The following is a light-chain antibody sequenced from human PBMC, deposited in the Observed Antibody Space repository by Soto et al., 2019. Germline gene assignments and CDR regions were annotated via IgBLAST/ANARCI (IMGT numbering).Light chain of an antibody. CDR3: QQRHNSWT. CDR2: GVT. J-gene: IGKJ1*01. CDR1: RSISSNY. V-gene: IGKV3D-20*02. Sequence: EIVLTQSPGTLSLSPGERATLSCRASRSISSNYVAWYQQKPGQVPRLLIYGVTNRVTGIPERFSGSGSGTELTLTISSLEPEDFALYYCQQRHNSWTFGQGTKVDIK.